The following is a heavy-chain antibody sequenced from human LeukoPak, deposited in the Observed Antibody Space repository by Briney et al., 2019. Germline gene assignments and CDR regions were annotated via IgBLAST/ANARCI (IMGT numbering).Heavy chain of an antibody. CDR2: IGGSGGYHT. Sequence: GESLRLSCAASGFTFSNYGMNWVRQTPGKGLEWVSGIGGSGGYHTYYADSVRGRFTISRDNSRNTLYVQMNSLRAEDTAVYYCARDRNWGAYDIWGQGTMVTVSS. CDR1: GFTFSNYG. CDR3: ARDRNWGAYDI. J-gene: IGHJ3*02. D-gene: IGHD7-27*01. V-gene: IGHV3-23*01.